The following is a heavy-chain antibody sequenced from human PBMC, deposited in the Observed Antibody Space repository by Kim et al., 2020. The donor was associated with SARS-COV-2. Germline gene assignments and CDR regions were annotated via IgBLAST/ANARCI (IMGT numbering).Heavy chain of an antibody. J-gene: IGHJ6*02. V-gene: IGHV3-7*03. Sequence: GGSLRLSCAASGFTFSSYWMSWVRQAPGKGLEWVANIKQDGSEKYYVDSVKGRFTISRDNAKNSLYLQMNSLRAEDTAVYYCARDFNTAMVRWYYYYGMDVWGQGTTVTVSS. CDR3: ARDFNTAMVRWYYYYGMDV. CDR1: GFTFSSYW. D-gene: IGHD5-18*01. CDR2: IKQDGSEK.